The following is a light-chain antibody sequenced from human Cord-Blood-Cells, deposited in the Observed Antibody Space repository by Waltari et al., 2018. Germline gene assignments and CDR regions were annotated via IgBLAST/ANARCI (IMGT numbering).Light chain of an antibody. Sequence: QSALTQPASVSGSPGPSLPTPCTGTSRDVGGSNYASWYQQHPGKAPKLMIYDVSNRPSGVSNRFSGSKSGNTASLTISGLQAEDEADYYCSSYTSSSTPYVFGTGTKVTVL. V-gene: IGLV2-14*03. CDR2: DVS. CDR3: SSYTSSSTPYV. CDR1: SRDVGGSNY. J-gene: IGLJ1*01.